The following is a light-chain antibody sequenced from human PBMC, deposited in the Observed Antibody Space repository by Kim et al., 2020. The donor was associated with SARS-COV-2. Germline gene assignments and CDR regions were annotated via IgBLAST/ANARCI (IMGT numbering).Light chain of an antibody. CDR3: QQTYSSPT. CDR1: QTISNY. Sequence: DIQMTQSPSSLSASVGDRVTITCRASQTISNYLNWYQHKPGKAPKLLIYAASNLQRGVPSRFSGSGSGTDFTLTISSLQPEDFVTYYCQQTYSSPTFGQGTKVDIK. V-gene: IGKV1-39*01. CDR2: AAS. J-gene: IGKJ1*01.